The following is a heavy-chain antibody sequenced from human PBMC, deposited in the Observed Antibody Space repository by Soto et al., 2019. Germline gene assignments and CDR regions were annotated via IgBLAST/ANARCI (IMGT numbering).Heavy chain of an antibody. CDR1: GGSFSGNY. D-gene: IGHD3-3*02. V-gene: IGHV4-34*01. J-gene: IGHJ4*02. Sequence: SETLSLTCAVYGGSFSGNYWSWIRQSPGKGLEWIGEISHSGSINYNPSLKSRVTVSVDTSKNQFSLNLSSVTAADTAVYYCARDSPISQTFDHWGQGTLVTVSS. CDR2: ISHSGSI. CDR3: ARDSPISQTFDH.